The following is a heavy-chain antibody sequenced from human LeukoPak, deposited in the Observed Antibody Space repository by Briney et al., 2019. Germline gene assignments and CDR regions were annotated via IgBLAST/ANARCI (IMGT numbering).Heavy chain of an antibody. J-gene: IGHJ4*02. D-gene: IGHD5-18*01. Sequence: SETLSLTCAVYGGSFSGYYWSWICQPPGKGLEWIGYIYYSGSTNYNPSLKSRVTISVDTSKNQFSLKLSSVTAADTAVYYCARGDTAMVFRRWGQGTLVTVSS. CDR3: ARGDTAMVFRR. V-gene: IGHV4-59*01. CDR2: IYYSGST. CDR1: GGSFSGYY.